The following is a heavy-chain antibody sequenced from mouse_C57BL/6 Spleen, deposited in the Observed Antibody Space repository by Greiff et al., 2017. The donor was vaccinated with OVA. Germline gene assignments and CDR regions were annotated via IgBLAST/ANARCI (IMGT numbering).Heavy chain of an antibody. J-gene: IGHJ2*01. CDR2: ISDGGSYT. CDR3: ARDREYYGSSYHFDY. CDR1: GFTFSSYA. Sequence: EVKLEESGGGLVKPGGSLKLSCAASGFTFSSYAMSWVRQTPEKRLEWVATISDGGSYTYYPDNVKGRFTISRDNAKNNLYLQMSHLKSEDTAMYYCARDREYYGSSYHFDYWGQGTTLTVSS. D-gene: IGHD1-1*01. V-gene: IGHV5-4*01.